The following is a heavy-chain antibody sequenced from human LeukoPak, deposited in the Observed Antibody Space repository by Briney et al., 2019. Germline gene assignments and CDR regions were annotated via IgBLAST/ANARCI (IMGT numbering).Heavy chain of an antibody. CDR2: INPNSGGT. V-gene: IGHV1-2*02. Sequence: ASVKVSCKASGYTFTDYYIHWVRQAPGQGLEWMGWINPNSGGTHYAQKFLGRVTMTRDTSISTAYMELSRLRSDDTAVYYCARGGYYNSGSFPDYWGQGTLVTVSS. CDR1: GYTFTDYY. CDR3: ARGGYYNSGSFPDY. D-gene: IGHD3-10*01. J-gene: IGHJ4*02.